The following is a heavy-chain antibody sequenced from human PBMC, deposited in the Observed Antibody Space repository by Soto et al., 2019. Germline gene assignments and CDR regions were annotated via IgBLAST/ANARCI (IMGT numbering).Heavy chain of an antibody. Sequence: GASVKVSCKASGYTFTSYAMHWVRQAPGQRLEWMGWINAGNGNTKYSQKFQGRVTITRDTSASTAYMELSSLRSEDTAVYYCARDWVVAATAKYDYWGQGTLVTVSS. CDR2: INAGNGNT. CDR3: ARDWVVAATAKYDY. J-gene: IGHJ4*02. D-gene: IGHD2-15*01. V-gene: IGHV1-3*01. CDR1: GYTFTSYA.